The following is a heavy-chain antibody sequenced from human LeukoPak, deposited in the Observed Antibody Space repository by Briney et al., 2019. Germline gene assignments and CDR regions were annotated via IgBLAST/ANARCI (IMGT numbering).Heavy chain of an antibody. CDR2: INPSGST. CDR3: ARGRHDITMIVVVMTSVSYYLDV. Sequence: SETLSLTCAVYGGSFSGYHWTWIRQSPGKGLEWIGDINPSGSTYYNPSLKSRLTISVDTSKNQFSLELRSVTAADTAVYYCARGRHDITMIVVVMTSVSYYLDVWGKGTTVTVS. J-gene: IGHJ6*03. D-gene: IGHD3-22*01. V-gene: IGHV4-34*01. CDR1: GGSFSGYH.